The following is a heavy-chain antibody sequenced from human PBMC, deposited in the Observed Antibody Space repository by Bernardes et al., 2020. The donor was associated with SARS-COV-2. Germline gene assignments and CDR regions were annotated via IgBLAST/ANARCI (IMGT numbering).Heavy chain of an antibody. CDR2: IYQRGPT. V-gene: IGHV4-30-2*01. CDR1: GGSISSGDYS. J-gene: IGHJ4*02. Sequence: SETLSLTCAVFGGSISSGDYSWSWIRQPPGKGLEWIGYIYQRGPTYYNPSLKSRVTISLDTSKTHFSLNLSSVTAADTAMYYCARGTLTSRATYYFDYWGQGTLVTVS. CDR3: ARGTLTSRATYYFDY.